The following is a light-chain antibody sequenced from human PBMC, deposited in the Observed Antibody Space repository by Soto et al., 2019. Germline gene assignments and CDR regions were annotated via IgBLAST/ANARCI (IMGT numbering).Light chain of an antibody. Sequence: QAALTQPASVSGSPGQSITISCTGTSSDVGGYNYVSWYQHHPGKAPKLMIYDVSNRPAGVSNRFSDSKSGNTASLTISGLQAEDEADYYCSSYTSSSTYVVFGGGTKLTVL. CDR2: DVS. CDR3: SSYTSSSTYVV. J-gene: IGLJ2*01. CDR1: SSDVGGYNY. V-gene: IGLV2-14*03.